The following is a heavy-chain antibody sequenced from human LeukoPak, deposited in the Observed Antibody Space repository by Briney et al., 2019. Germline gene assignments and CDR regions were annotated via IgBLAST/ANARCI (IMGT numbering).Heavy chain of an antibody. J-gene: IGHJ4*02. D-gene: IGHD6-6*01. CDR1: GDSISSYY. Sequence: SETLSLTCTVSGDSISSYYWSWIRQPPGKGLEWIGYIYYTGSTNYNPSLKSRVTISVDTPKNQFSLKLSSVTAADTAVYYCARIARGIAARPLDYWGQGTLVTVSS. CDR3: ARIARGIAARPLDY. CDR2: IYYTGST. V-gene: IGHV4-59*12.